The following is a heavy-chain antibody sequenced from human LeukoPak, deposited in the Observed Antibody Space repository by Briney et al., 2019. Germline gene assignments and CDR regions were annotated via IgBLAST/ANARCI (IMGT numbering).Heavy chain of an antibody. CDR1: TFPFSGYD. Sequence: SSETLSLTCAAYTFPFSGYDLTWIRQPPGEGLEWIGEITHNANTKYNPSLESRAIIFVDTSKNQFSLKLNSVTAADTAVYYRARLSVLDTAMGWGQGTQVTVSS. CDR3: ARLSVLDTAMG. V-gene: IGHV4-34*01. D-gene: IGHD5-18*01. J-gene: IGHJ4*02. CDR2: ITHNANT.